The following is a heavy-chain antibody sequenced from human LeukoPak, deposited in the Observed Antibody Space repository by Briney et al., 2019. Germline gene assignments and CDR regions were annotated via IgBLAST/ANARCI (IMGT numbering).Heavy chain of an antibody. Sequence: GGSLRLSCAASGFTFSSYSMNWVRQAPGKGLEWVSSISSSSSYIYYADSVKGRFTISRDNDKNSLYLQMNSLRAEDTAVYYCAREATMVRGANYYYYGMDVWGQGTTVTVSS. CDR1: GFTFSSYS. CDR2: ISSSSSYI. CDR3: AREATMVRGANYYYYGMDV. V-gene: IGHV3-21*01. J-gene: IGHJ6*02. D-gene: IGHD3-10*01.